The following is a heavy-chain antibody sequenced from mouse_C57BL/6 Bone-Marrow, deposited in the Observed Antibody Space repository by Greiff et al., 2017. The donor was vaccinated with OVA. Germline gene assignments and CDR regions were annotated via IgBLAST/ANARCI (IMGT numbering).Heavy chain of an antibody. CDR2: ISYSGST. D-gene: IGHD2-5*01. Sequence: EVMLVESGPGLAKPSQTLSLTCSVTGYSITSDYWNWIRKFPGNKLEYMGYISYSGSTYYNPSLKSRISITRDTSKNQYYLQLNSVTTEDTATYYCARYSNPYYYAMDYWGQGTSVTVSS. J-gene: IGHJ4*01. CDR3: ARYSNPYYYAMDY. CDR1: GYSITSDY. V-gene: IGHV3-8*01.